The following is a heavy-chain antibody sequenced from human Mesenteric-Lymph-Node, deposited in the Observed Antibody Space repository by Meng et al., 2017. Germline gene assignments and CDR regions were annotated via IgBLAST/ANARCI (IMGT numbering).Heavy chain of an antibody. D-gene: IGHD5-18*01. V-gene: IGHV5-51*01. Sequence: GESLKISCKTSGYTFTNYWIAWVRQMPGKGLDFMGIIYPDDSDIRSSPSFEGQVAISADKSISTAYLQWSSLKAADTAMYYCARLGKKGFSYGYYFFDYWGQGTLVTVSS. CDR2: IYPDDSDI. CDR3: ARLGKKGFSYGYYFFDY. CDR1: GYTFTNYW. J-gene: IGHJ4*02.